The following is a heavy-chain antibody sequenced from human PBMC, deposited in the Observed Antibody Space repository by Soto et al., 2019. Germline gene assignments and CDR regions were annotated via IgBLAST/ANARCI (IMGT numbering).Heavy chain of an antibody. Sequence: GESLKISCKGSGYSFTSYWIGWVRQMPGKGLEWMGIIYPGDSDTRYSPSFQGQVTISADKSISTAYLQWSSLKASDTAMYYCARQVPAGYYDSSGYDAFDIWGQGKMVTVSS. CDR3: ARQVPAGYYDSSGYDAFDI. D-gene: IGHD3-22*01. V-gene: IGHV5-51*01. J-gene: IGHJ3*02. CDR1: GYSFTSYW. CDR2: IYPGDSDT.